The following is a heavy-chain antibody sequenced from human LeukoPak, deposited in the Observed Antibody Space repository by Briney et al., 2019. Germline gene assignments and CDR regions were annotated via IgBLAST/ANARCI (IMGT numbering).Heavy chain of an antibody. Sequence: GGSLRLSCAASGFTFSGYGMHWVRQAPGKGLEWVAFIRYDGSNKYYADSVKGRFTVSRDKSKNTVYLQMNSLRAEDTAVYYCARSVSRTAEYFQHWGQGTLVTVSS. CDR2: IRYDGSNK. V-gene: IGHV3-30*02. CDR3: ARSVSRTAEYFQH. J-gene: IGHJ1*01. CDR1: GFTFSGYG.